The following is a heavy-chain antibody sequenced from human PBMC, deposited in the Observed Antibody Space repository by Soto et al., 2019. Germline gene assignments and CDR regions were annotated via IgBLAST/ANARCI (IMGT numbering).Heavy chain of an antibody. J-gene: IGHJ4*02. CDR1: GASISSTYW. D-gene: IGHD6-19*01. Sequence: SETLSLTCTISGASISSTYWWSWVRQPPGKGLDWIGEIFHSGSTNYNSSLKSRVTISLDKSKNQFSLKLNSVTAADTAVYYCARAGGLGAVAVDYWGQGTLVTVSS. CDR3: ARAGGLGAVAVDY. CDR2: IFHSGST. V-gene: IGHV4-4*02.